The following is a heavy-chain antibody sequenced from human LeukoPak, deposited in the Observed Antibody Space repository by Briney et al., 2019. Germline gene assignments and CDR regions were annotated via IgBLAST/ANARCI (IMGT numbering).Heavy chain of an antibody. CDR3: ARGRGSLPFDY. J-gene: IGHJ4*02. V-gene: IGHV3-21*01. D-gene: IGHD1-26*01. CDR2: ISSSSTYI. Sequence: GGSLRLSCAASGFTFSNYSMNWVRQAPGKGLEWVSSISSSSTYIYYTDSVKGRFTISRDNAKNSLYLQMNTLRAEDTAVYYCARGRGSLPFDYWGQGTLITVSS. CDR1: GFTFSNYS.